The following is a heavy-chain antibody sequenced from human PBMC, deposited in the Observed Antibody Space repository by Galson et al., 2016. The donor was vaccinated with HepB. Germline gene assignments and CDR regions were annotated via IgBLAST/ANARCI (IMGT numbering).Heavy chain of an antibody. J-gene: IGHJ6*02. Sequence: SVKVSCKASGYIFTNYGINWVRQAPGQGLEWMGWVSAYNGNINYAQKLQGRVTMTTDTSTNIVDMELKSLRSDDTAVYYCARDQKLGGAYYYGLDVWGQGTTVIVSS. D-gene: IGHD7-27*01. CDR1: GYIFTNYG. V-gene: IGHV1-18*01. CDR2: VSAYNGNI. CDR3: ARDQKLGGAYYYGLDV.